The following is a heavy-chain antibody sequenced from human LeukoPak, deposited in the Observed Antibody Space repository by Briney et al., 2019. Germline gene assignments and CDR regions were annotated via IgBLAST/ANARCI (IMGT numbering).Heavy chain of an antibody. J-gene: IGHJ4*02. CDR1: GFTFSSYS. D-gene: IGHD4-17*01. V-gene: IGHV3-21*01. CDR3: ALDYGQQITYFDY. CDR2: ISSSSSYI. Sequence: PGGSLRLSCAASGFTFSSYSINWVRQAPGEWLEWVSSISSSSSYIYYADSGKGRFTISRDNAKNSLYLQMNSLRAEDTAVYYCALDYGQQITYFDYWGQGTLVTVSS.